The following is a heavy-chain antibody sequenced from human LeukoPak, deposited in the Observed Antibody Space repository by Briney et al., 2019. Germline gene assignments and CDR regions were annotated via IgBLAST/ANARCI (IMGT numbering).Heavy chain of an antibody. CDR3: ARALSLDY. J-gene: IGHJ4*02. CDR1: GCTFTDYY. V-gene: IGHV1-2*02. Sequence: ASVKVSCKASGCTFTDYYIDWVRQAPGQGLEWMGWINPNSGGTNYAQKFQGRVTMTRDTSISTAYMELSSLRSDDTAVYYCARALSLDYWGQGTLVAVSS. CDR2: INPNSGGT.